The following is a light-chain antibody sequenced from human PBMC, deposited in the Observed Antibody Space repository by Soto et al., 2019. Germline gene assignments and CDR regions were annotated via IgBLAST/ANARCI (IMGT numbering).Light chain of an antibody. CDR1: EGISSW. J-gene: IGKJ4*01. CDR2: KAS. V-gene: IGKV1-5*03. CDR3: QQYRSYSLT. Sequence: DIQMTQSPSTLSASVGDRVTITCRASEGISSWLAWYQQKPGKAPKLLIYKASSLESGVPSRFSGSGSGTEFTLTISSLQPDDFATYYCQQYRSYSLTFGGGTKVEIK.